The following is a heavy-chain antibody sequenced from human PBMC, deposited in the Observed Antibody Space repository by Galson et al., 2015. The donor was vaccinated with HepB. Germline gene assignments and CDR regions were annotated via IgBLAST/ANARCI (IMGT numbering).Heavy chain of an antibody. J-gene: IGHJ4*02. V-gene: IGHV3-33*01. Sequence: SLRLSCAASGFTFSSYGMHWVRQAPGKGLEWVAVIWYDGSNKYYADSVKGRFTISRDNSKNTLYLQMNSLRAEDTAVYYCARDFGLSAAAGTLDYWGQGTLVTVSS. D-gene: IGHD6-13*01. CDR3: ARDFGLSAAAGTLDY. CDR1: GFTFSSYG. CDR2: IWYDGSNK.